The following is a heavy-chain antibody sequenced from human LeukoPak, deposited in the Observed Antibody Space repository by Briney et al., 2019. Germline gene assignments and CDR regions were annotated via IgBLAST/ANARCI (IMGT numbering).Heavy chain of an antibody. Sequence: SETLSLTCSVFGGSMNINDYYWAWILQPPGKGLEWIGSIYYTGTTYYNPSLNYRVTISVDTSKNQFSLRLTSVTAADTAVYYCARDSIRVQTGTTPWGRGTLVTVSS. V-gene: IGHV4-39*07. CDR2: IYYTGTT. CDR3: ARDSIRVQTGTTP. D-gene: IGHD1-1*01. CDR1: GGSMNINDYY. J-gene: IGHJ5*02.